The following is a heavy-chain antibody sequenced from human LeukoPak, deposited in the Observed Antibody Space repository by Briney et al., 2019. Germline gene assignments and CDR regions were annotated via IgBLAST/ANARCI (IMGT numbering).Heavy chain of an antibody. CDR3: ARDRGVGAPDY. V-gene: IGHV3-74*01. D-gene: IGHD1-26*01. CDR1: GFTFSSYA. J-gene: IGHJ4*02. Sequence: PGGSLGLSCAASGFTFSSYAMHWVRQAPGKGLVWVSRINSDGSSTNYADSVKGRFTISRDNVKNTLYLQMNSLRAEDTAVYYCARDRGVGAPDYWGQGTLVTVSS. CDR2: INSDGSST.